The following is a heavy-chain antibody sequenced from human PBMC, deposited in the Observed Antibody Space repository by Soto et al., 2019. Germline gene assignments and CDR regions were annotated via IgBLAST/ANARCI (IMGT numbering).Heavy chain of an antibody. CDR2: IRSEAYGGTT. V-gene: IGHV3-49*03. CDR3: TRDHFIMIRGVTLPYYFDY. D-gene: IGHD3-10*01. J-gene: IGHJ4*02. CDR1: GFSFGDYP. Sequence: PGGSLRLSCAASGFSFGDYPMSWLRQAPGKGLEWIGLIRSEAYGGTTEYAASVKDRFTISRDDSKSIAFLQMSSLKTEDTAVYYCTRDHFIMIRGVTLPYYFDYWGQGTLVTVSS.